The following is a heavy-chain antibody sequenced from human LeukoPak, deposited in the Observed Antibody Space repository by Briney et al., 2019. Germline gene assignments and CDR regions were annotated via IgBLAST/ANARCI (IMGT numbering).Heavy chain of an antibody. CDR2: ISGSGGGI. CDR1: GFTFSSYA. CDR3: AKVPGVYSSSWSFFDY. V-gene: IGHV3-23*01. D-gene: IGHD6-13*01. Sequence: GGSLRLSCAASGFTFSSYAMTWVRQAPGKGLEWVAAISGSGGGIYYADSVKGRFTISRDNSKETLFVQMNSLRAEDTGVYYCAKVPGVYSSSWSFFDYWGQGTLVTVSS. J-gene: IGHJ4*02.